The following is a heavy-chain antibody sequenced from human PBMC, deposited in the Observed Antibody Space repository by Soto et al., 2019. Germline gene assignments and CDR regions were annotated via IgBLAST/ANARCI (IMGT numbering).Heavy chain of an antibody. Sequence: GGSLRLSCAASGLTFTSYSMNWVRQAPGKGLEWVSFISGGGHNTYYTPSVKGRFTISRDDFKNTLYLQMNSLRTEDTAMYYCAKLRDFVVLPAGILDYWGPGTLVTVSS. J-gene: IGHJ4*02. V-gene: IGHV3-23*01. CDR2: ISGGGHNT. D-gene: IGHD2-8*01. CDR3: AKLRDFVVLPAGILDY. CDR1: GLTFTSYS.